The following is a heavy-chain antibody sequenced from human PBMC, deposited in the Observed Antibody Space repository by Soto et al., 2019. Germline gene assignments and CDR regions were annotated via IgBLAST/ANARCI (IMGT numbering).Heavy chain of an antibody. J-gene: IGHJ6*03. D-gene: IGHD2-15*01. CDR1: GFTFSRYS. CDR3: ARDSGTWGYYYDYYIDV. V-gene: IGHV3-21*01. Sequence: EVQLVESGGGLVKPGGSLRLSCAASGFTFSRYSMNWVRQAPGKGLEWVSSISSSSSYIYYADSVKGRFTISRDNAKNSLYLQMNSLRAEDTAMYYCARDSGTWGYYYDYYIDVWGKGATVTVSS. CDR2: ISSSSSYI.